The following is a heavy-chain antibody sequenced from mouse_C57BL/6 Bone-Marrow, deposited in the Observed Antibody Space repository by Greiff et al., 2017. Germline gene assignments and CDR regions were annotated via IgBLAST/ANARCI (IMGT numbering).Heavy chain of an antibody. CDR3: ARGYYYGGAY. D-gene: IGHD1-1*01. CDR1: GFIFSSFT. Sequence: EVKLVESGGGLVKPGGSLKLSCAASGFIFSSFTMSWFRRPPEKRLEWVAPISGGGGNTYYPDSVKGRFTISRDNAKNTLYLQMSSLRSEDTALYYCARGYYYGGAYWGQGTLVTVSA. J-gene: IGHJ3*01. CDR2: ISGGGGNT. V-gene: IGHV5-9*01.